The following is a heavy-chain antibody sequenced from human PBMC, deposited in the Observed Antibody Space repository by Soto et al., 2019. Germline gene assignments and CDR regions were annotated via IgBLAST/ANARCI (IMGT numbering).Heavy chain of an antibody. CDR1: AFTVNNAF. J-gene: IGHJ4*02. CDR3: GTGIGTIEY. D-gene: IGHD3-10*01. Sequence: GGSQRLSCPGSAFTVNNAFMTWVRQAPGQSLKCVVRIKKKSDGGTTDYAAPAKGSITISRDDSKNTLYLGMNRLKPEDTAVYYCGTGIGTIEYWGQGTLVTVSS. V-gene: IGHV3-15*01. CDR2: IKKKSDGGTT.